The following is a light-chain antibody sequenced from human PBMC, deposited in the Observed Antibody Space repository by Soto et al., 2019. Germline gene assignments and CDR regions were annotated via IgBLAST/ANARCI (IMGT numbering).Light chain of an antibody. CDR2: DIS. CDR1: QSVSSY. V-gene: IGKV3-11*01. CDR3: QLRNELQGT. J-gene: IGKJ5*01. Sequence: EVVLTQSPVTLSLSPGERATLSCRASQSVSSYLAWYQQKPGQAPRLLIYDISNRATGIPARFIGSWSGTDFTLTISSLEPDYFSVYDCQLRNELQGTFGQEIRLDIK.